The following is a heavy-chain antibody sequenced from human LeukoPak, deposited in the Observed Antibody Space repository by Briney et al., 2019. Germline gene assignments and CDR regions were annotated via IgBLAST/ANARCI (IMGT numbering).Heavy chain of an antibody. V-gene: IGHV4-34*01. Sequence: SETLSLTCAVYGGSFSGYYWSWIRQPPGKGLEWIGEVNHSGGTNYNPSLKSRVTISVDTSKNQFSLKLSSVTAADTAVYYCARGRLDYYGSGSAGWFDPWGQGTLVTVSS. CDR1: GGSFSGYY. CDR2: VNHSGGT. J-gene: IGHJ5*02. CDR3: ARGRLDYYGSGSAGWFDP. D-gene: IGHD3-10*01.